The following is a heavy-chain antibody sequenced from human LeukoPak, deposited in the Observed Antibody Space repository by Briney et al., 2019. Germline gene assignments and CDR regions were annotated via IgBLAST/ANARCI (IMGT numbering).Heavy chain of an antibody. Sequence: PSETLSLTCTVSGGSMNDYYWSWIRQPPGEGLEWIGYMYYSGSTNYNPSLKSRVSISIDTSKNQFSLKLSSVTAADTAVYYCARDRYCIGGICYSGRFDPWGRGTLVTVSS. V-gene: IGHV4-59*01. D-gene: IGHD2-15*01. J-gene: IGHJ5*02. CDR1: GGSMNDYY. CDR2: MYYSGST. CDR3: ARDRYCIGGICYSGRFDP.